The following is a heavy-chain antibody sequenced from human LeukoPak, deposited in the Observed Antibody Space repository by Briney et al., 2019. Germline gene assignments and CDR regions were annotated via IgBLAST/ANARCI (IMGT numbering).Heavy chain of an antibody. V-gene: IGHV3-23*01. D-gene: IGHD3-9*01. CDR1: GFTFSSYA. J-gene: IGHJ4*02. Sequence: PGGSLRLSCAASGFTFSSYAMSWVRQAPGKGLEWVSGISGSDGSTNYADSVKGRFTISRGNSKNTLYLQMNSLRAEDTAVYYCASAYYDILTGQPHLVPYYFDYWGQGTLVTVSS. CDR3: ASAYYDILTGQPHLVPYYFDY. CDR2: ISGSDGST.